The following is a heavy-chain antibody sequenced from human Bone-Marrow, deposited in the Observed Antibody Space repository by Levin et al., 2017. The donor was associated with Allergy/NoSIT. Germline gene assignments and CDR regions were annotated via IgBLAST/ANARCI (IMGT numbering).Heavy chain of an antibody. J-gene: IGHJ4*02. CDR3: AKDLRQGYSSGSYYFDY. Sequence: SCAASGFTFSSYAMSWVRQAPGKVLEWVSAMSGSGVSTHYADSVKGRFTISRDNSKNTLYLQMNSLRAEDTAVYYCAKDLRQGYSSGSYYFDYWGQGTLVTVSS. CDR1: GFTFSSYA. V-gene: IGHV3-23*01. D-gene: IGHD5-18*01. CDR2: MSGSGVST.